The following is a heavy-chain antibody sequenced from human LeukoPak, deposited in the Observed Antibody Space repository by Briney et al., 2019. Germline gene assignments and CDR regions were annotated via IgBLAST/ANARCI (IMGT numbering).Heavy chain of an antibody. Sequence: GGSLRLSCAASGVPFRVYWMSWGRQAPGKGLEWVANINEDGSRWMYADSLRGRFTISRDNAKNSLYLQMDSLRAEDTAVYYCATSMVVAAFDYWGQGTLVIVSS. CDR1: GVPFRVYW. V-gene: IGHV3-7*01. CDR2: INEDGSRW. CDR3: ATSMVVAAFDY. D-gene: IGHD2-15*01. J-gene: IGHJ4*02.